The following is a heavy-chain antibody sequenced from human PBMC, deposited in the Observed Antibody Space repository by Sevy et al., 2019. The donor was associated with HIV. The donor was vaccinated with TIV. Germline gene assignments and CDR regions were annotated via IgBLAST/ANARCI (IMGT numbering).Heavy chain of an antibody. Sequence: LSLTCAASGFILSDHYMDWVRQAPGKGLEWVGRTRNRANGYTTEYAASVKGRFTISRDDSKNTLYLQMNSLKSEDTAVYYCTRDVSAALDYWGQGTLVTVSS. D-gene: IGHD6-13*01. V-gene: IGHV3-72*01. J-gene: IGHJ4*02. CDR2: TRNRANGYTT. CDR3: TRDVSAALDY. CDR1: GFILSDHY.